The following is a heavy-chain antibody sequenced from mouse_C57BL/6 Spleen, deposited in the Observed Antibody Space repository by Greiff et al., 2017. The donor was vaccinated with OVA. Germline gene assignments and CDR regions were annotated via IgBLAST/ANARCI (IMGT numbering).Heavy chain of an antibody. J-gene: IGHJ4*01. V-gene: IGHV1-64*01. D-gene: IGHD1-1*01. Sequence: QVQLQQSGAELVKPGASVKLSCKASGYTFTSYWMHWVKQRPGQGLEWIGMIHPNSGSTNYNEKFKSKATLTVDKSSSTAYMQLSSLTSEDSAVYYCARGPSITTVNAMDYWGQGTSVTVSS. CDR1: GYTFTSYW. CDR2: IHPNSGST. CDR3: ARGPSITTVNAMDY.